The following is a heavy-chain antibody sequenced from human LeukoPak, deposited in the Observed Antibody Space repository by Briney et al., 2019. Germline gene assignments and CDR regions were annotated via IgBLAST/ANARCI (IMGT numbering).Heavy chain of an antibody. Sequence: ASVKVSCKASGYTFTSYYMHWVRQAPGQGLEWMGIINPSGGSTSYAQKFQGRVAMTRDTSTSTVYMELSSLRSEDTAVYYCAISYGSGSYYYWGQGTLVTVSS. D-gene: IGHD3-10*01. CDR1: GYTFTSYY. J-gene: IGHJ4*02. CDR3: AISYGSGSYYY. CDR2: INPSGGST. V-gene: IGHV1-46*01.